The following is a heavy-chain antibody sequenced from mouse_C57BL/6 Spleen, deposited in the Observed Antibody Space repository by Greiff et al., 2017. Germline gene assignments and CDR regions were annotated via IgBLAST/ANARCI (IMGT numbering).Heavy chain of an antibody. D-gene: IGHD2-5*01. CDR2: ISDGGSYT. Sequence: EVQVVESGGGLVKPGGSLKLSCAASGFTFSSYAMSWVRQTPEKRLEWVATISDGGSYTYYPDNVKGRFTISRDNAKNNLYLQMSHLKSEDTAMYYCASDAYYSNYWGQGTTLTVSS. CDR3: ASDAYYSNY. CDR1: GFTFSSYA. V-gene: IGHV5-4*01. J-gene: IGHJ2*01.